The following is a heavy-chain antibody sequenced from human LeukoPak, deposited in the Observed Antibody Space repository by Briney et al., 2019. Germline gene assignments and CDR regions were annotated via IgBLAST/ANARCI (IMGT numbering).Heavy chain of an antibody. D-gene: IGHD4-23*01. CDR3: ARGRPHGNDY. CDR2: IASDGSST. J-gene: IGHJ4*02. CDR1: GFTFSSYW. V-gene: IGHV3-74*01. Sequence: GGSLRLSCAASGFTFSSYWMNWVPQAPGRGLVWVSRIASDGSSTTYADSVKGRFSISRDNAKNTLYLQMNSLRVEDTAVYYCARGRPHGNDYWGQGTLVTVSS.